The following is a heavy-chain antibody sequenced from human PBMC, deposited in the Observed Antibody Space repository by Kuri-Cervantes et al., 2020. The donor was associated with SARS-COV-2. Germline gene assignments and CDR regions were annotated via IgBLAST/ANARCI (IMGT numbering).Heavy chain of an antibody. CDR1: GFTFSSYS. J-gene: IGHJ4*02. D-gene: IGHD2-15*01. Sequence: GGSLRLSCAASGFTFSSYSMHWVRQAPGKGLEWVSYISCSSSTIYYADSVKGRFTISRDNAKNSLYLQMNSLRAEDTAVYYCARGLGYCSGGSCYSRSSSDYWGQGTLVTVSS. V-gene: IGHV3-48*01. CDR3: ARGLGYCSGGSCYSRSSSDY. CDR2: ISCSSSTI.